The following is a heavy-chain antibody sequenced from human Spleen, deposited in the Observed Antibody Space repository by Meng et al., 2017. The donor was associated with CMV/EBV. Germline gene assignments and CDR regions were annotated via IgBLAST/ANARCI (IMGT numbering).Heavy chain of an antibody. V-gene: IGHV3-30*04. CDR1: GFTFSSYA. CDR2: ISYDGSNK. CDR3: ARGFSATGFDC. J-gene: IGHJ4*02. Sequence: GESLKIYCAASGFTFSSYAMHWVRQAPGKGLEWVAVISYDGSNKYYADSVKGRFTISRDNSKNTLYLQMNSLRAEDTAVYYCARGFSATGFDCWGQGTLVTVSS. D-gene: IGHD1-14*01.